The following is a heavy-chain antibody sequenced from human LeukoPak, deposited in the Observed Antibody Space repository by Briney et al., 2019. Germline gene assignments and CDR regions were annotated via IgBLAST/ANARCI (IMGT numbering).Heavy chain of an antibody. CDR1: GGSISTSSYY. V-gene: IGHV4-39*07. CDR3: ARDEPYGDYVGALDY. J-gene: IGHJ4*02. CDR2: VFYSGST. D-gene: IGHD4-17*01. Sequence: SETLSLTCTVSGGSISTSSYYWGWVRQPPGKGLEWLGNVFYSGSTYYSPSLKSRVTISLDTSRNQFSLKLNSVTAADTAVYYCARDEPYGDYVGALDYWGQGTLVTVSS.